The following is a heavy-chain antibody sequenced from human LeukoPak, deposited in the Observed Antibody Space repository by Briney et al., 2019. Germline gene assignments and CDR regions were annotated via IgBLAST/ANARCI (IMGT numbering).Heavy chain of an antibody. CDR3: ARDDHDSSGYCDY. V-gene: IGHV1-46*01. D-gene: IGHD3-22*01. J-gene: IGHJ4*02. CDR1: AYTLTSYY. Sequence: ASVNVSFKSSAYTLTSYYMHWVRQARGQGLEWMGIINPSGGSTSYAQKFQGRVTMARDTSTSTVYMELSSLRSEDTAVYYCARDDHDSSGYCDYWGQGTLVTVSS. CDR2: INPSGGST.